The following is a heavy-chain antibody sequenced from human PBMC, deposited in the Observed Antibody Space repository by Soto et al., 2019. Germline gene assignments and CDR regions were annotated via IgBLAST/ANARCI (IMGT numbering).Heavy chain of an antibody. CDR3: ARTQWLRRFDY. D-gene: IGHD5-12*01. J-gene: IGHJ4*02. CDR2: INHSGST. Sequence: SETLSLTCAVYGGSFSGYYWSWIRQPPGKGLEWIGEINHSGSTNYNPSLKSRVTISVDTSKNQFSLKLSSVTAADTAVYYCARTQWLRRFDYWGQGTLLTVSS. CDR1: GGSFSGYY. V-gene: IGHV4-34*01.